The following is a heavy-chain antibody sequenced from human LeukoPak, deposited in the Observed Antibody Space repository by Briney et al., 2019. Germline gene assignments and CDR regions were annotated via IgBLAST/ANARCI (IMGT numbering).Heavy chain of an antibody. CDR3: AREGVSCSGTSCYYYMDV. D-gene: IGHD2-2*01. CDR2: IIPIFGTA. V-gene: IGHV1-69*05. CDR1: GGTFSSYA. Sequence: SVKVSCKASGGTFSSYAITWVRQAPGQGLERMGGIIPIFGTANYAQKFQGRVTITTDESTSTAYMELSSLRSEDTAVYYCAREGVSCSGTSCYYYMDVWGKGTTVTVSS. J-gene: IGHJ6*03.